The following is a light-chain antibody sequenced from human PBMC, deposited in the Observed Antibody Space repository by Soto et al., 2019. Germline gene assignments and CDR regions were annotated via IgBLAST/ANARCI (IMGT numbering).Light chain of an antibody. J-gene: IGKJ1*01. CDR1: QSVSNNY. Sequence: EIVLTQSPGTLSLSPGERATLSCRASQSVSNNYLAWYQHKPGQAPRLLIYVASSRANGIPDRFSGSGSGTDFARTIGRLEPEDFAVYYCQHYGSSPRTFGQGTKVEFK. CDR2: VAS. V-gene: IGKV3-20*01. CDR3: QHYGSSPRT.